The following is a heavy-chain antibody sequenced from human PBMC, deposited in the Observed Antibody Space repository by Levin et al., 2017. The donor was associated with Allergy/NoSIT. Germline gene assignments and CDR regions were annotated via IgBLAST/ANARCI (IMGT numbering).Heavy chain of an antibody. D-gene: IGHD3-22*01. CDR1: GFTVSSNY. CDR3: ARVPYDSSGYYAFDI. J-gene: IGHJ3*02. V-gene: IGHV3-53*01. CDR2: IYSGGST. Sequence: GGSLRLSCAASGFTVSSNYVSWVRQAPGKGLEWVSVIYSGGSTYYADSVKGRFTISRDNSKNTLYLQMNSLRAEDTAVYYCARVPYDSSGYYAFDIWGQGTMVTVSS.